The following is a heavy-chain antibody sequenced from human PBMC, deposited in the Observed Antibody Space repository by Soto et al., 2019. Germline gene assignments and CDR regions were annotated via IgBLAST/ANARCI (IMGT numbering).Heavy chain of an antibody. CDR3: AHTLGSGSYPHPYYYYGMDV. CDR1: GFSLSTSGVG. D-gene: IGHD3-10*01. CDR2: IYWDDDK. Sequence: GSGPTLVNPTQTLTLTCTFSGFSLSTSGVGVGWIRQPPGKALEWLALIYWDDDKRYSPSLKSRLTITKDTSKNQVVLTMTNMDPVDTATYYCAHTLGSGSYPHPYYYYGMDVWGQGTTVTVSS. J-gene: IGHJ6*02. V-gene: IGHV2-5*02.